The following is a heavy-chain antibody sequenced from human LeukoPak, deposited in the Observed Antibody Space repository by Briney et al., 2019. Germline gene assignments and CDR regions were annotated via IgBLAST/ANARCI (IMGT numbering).Heavy chain of an antibody. J-gene: IGHJ4*02. CDR1: GFTFSSYG. CDR3: AKDRRLACSSTSCDVGLIDY. D-gene: IGHD2-2*01. Sequence: GGSLRLSCAASGFTFSSYGMHWVRQAPGKGLEWVAVISYDGSNKYYADSVKGRFTISRDNSKNTLYLQMNSLRAEDTAVYYCAKDRRLACSSTSCDVGLIDYWGQGTLVTVSS. V-gene: IGHV3-30*18. CDR2: ISYDGSNK.